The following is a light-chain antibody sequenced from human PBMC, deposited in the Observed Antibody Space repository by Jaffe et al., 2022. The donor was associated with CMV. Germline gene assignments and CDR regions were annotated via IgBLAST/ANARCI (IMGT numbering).Light chain of an antibody. Sequence: QVVLTQSPSASASLGASVKLTCTLSSGHSTYAIAWHQQQPGKGPRYLMKLNSAGSHSKGDGIPDRFSGSSSGPERYLTISSLQSEDEADYYCQTWGTGIRVFGGGTKLTVL. CDR2: LNSAGSH. CDR3: QTWGTGIRV. J-gene: IGLJ3*02. V-gene: IGLV4-69*01. CDR1: SGHSTYA.